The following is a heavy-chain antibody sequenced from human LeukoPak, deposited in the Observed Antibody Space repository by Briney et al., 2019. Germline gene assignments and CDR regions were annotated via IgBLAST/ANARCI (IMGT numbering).Heavy chain of an antibody. CDR3: VKDEVYLDSGGYPTPDTTLDY. V-gene: IGHV3-33*06. CDR1: GFRFNNYG. CDR2: TWDDGSNK. Sequence: GRSLRLSCAASGFRFNNYGIHWVRQAPGKGLEGVAVTWDDGSNKYYADSVRDRFTVSRDNSKNTVYLQMNSLRVEDTAVYYCVKDEVYLDSGGYPTPDTTLDYWGQGTLVTVSS. J-gene: IGHJ4*02. D-gene: IGHD3-22*01.